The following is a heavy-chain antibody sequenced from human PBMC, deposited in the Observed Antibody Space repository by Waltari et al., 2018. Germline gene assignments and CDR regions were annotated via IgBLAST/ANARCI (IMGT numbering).Heavy chain of an antibody. V-gene: IGHV3-23*03. CDR2: IYSGGST. CDR1: GFTFSSYA. Sequence: EVQLLESGGGLVQPGGSLRLSCAASGFTFSSYAMSWVRQAPGKGLEWVSVIYSGGSTYYADSVKGRFTISRDNSKNTMYRQMNSLRAEDTAVYYCAKEGSWYFDYWGQGTLVTVSS. J-gene: IGHJ4*02. D-gene: IGHD1-26*01. CDR3: AKEGSWYFDY.